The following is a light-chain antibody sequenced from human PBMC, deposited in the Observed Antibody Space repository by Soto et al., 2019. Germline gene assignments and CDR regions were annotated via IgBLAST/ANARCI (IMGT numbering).Light chain of an antibody. J-gene: IGKJ4*01. CDR2: GAI. Sequence: ERQITQSPATLSVSPRERVTLSCRASQSVSRNLAWYQQKPGQAPRLLIYGAITRATGMPASFSGSGSGTEFALTIGSLQSEDFAVYYCQQYNNWPLTFGGGSKVDIK. CDR1: QSVSRN. CDR3: QQYNNWPLT. V-gene: IGKV3-15*01.